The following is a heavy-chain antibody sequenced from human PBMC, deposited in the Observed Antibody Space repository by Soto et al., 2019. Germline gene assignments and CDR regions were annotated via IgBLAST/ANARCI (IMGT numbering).Heavy chain of an antibody. V-gene: IGHV4-59*08. Sequence: QVQLQESGPGLVKPSETLSLTCTVSGGSISSYYWTWIRQPPGKGLEWIGYVYSGDRTNYNPSLKIRVTISGDKSKNQFSLTLRSVTAADTALYYCARQDGRYAIEYWGQGTLVTVSS. CDR2: VYSGDRT. CDR3: ARQDGRYAIEY. J-gene: IGHJ4*02. D-gene: IGHD1-1*01. CDR1: GGSISSYY.